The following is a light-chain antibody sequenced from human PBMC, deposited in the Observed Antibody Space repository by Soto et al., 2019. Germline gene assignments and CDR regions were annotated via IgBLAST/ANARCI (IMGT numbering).Light chain of an antibody. V-gene: IGLV2-11*01. CDR3: CSYAGSYTVV. Sequence: QSVLTQPRSVSGSPGQSVTISCTGTSSHVGAYNYVSWYQQHPGKVPKLMIYDVSRRPSGVPDRFSGSKSGNTASLTISGLQADDEAYYYCCSYAGSYTVVFGGGTKLTVL. J-gene: IGLJ3*02. CDR2: DVS. CDR1: SSHVGAYNY.